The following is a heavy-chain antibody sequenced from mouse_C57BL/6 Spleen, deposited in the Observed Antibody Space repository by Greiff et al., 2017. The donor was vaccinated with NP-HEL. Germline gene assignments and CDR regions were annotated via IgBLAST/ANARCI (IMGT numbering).Heavy chain of an antibody. CDR1: GYTFTDYY. CDR2: IYPGSGNT. V-gene: IGHV1-76*01. J-gene: IGHJ3*01. Sequence: VQLQQSGAELVRPGASVKLSCKASGYTFTDYYINWVKQRPGQGLEWIARIYPGSGNTYYNEKFKGKATLTAEKSSSTAYMQLSSLTSEDSAVYFCARYDYGGPWFAYWGQGTLVTVSA. D-gene: IGHD2-4*01. CDR3: ARYDYGGPWFAY.